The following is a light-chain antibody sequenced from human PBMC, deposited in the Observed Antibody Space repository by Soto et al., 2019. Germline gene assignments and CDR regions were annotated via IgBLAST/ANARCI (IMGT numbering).Light chain of an antibody. CDR2: GAS. CDR3: QQYHTWPIT. Sequence: DIVMTQPPATLSVAPGERVTFSCRASQGLSRKLVRYQHKPGQAPRLLISGASTGATGIPARFSPSGSGNEFTLTISSLQSGDCGIYYCQQYHTWPITFGGGTKVDMK. J-gene: IGKJ4*01. CDR1: QGLSRK. V-gene: IGKV3-15*01.